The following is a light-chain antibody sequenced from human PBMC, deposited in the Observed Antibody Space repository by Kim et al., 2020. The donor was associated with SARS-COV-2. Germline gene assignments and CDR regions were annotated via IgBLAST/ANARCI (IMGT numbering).Light chain of an antibody. CDR3: QAWESNTVT. V-gene: IGLV3-1*01. CDR2: QDN. CDR1: RLGDKY. J-gene: IGLJ2*01. Sequence: SVSPGQTARITCSRHRLGDKYVGWYQQKPGQSPVMVIYQDNKRPSGIPERFSGSNSGNTATLTISGTQAMDEADYYCQAWESNTVTFGGGTKLTVL.